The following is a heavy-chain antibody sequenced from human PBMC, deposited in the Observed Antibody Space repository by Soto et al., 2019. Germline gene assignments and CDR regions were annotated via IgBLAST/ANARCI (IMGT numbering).Heavy chain of an antibody. Sequence: QVQLQESGPGLVKPSQTLSLTCTVSGGSISSGGYYWNWIRQRPGKGLERIGYIYYSGSTYYNPSLKSRVTISVDTSKNQFSLKLSSVTAADTAVYYCARRWVRGVMRWFDPWGQRTLVTVSS. CDR2: IYYSGST. CDR1: GGSISSGGYY. D-gene: IGHD3-10*01. J-gene: IGHJ5*02. V-gene: IGHV4-31*03. CDR3: ARRWVRGVMRWFDP.